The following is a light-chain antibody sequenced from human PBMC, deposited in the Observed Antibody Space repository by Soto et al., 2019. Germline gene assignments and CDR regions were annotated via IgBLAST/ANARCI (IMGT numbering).Light chain of an antibody. Sequence: IEMTQSPSSLSASPGARGTITCRASQGIRDDLAWYQQKPGKAPKRLIYATSSLHSGVPSRFSGSGSGTDFTLTISSLQTEDFATYYCQQHNSYPLTFGEGTKVDI. CDR3: QQHNSYPLT. V-gene: IGKV1-17*01. CDR2: ATS. CDR1: QGIRDD. J-gene: IGKJ4*01.